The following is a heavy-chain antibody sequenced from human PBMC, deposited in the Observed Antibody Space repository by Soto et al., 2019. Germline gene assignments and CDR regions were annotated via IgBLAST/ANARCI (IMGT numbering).Heavy chain of an antibody. D-gene: IGHD3-10*01. CDR1: GGSISSSSYY. CDR2: IYYSGST. Sequence: SETLSLTCTVSGGSISSSSYYWGWIRQPPGKGLEWIGSIYYSGSTYYNPSLKSRVTISVDTSKNQFSLKLSSVTAADTAVYYCARQTSYYGSGSYPETLFDYWGQGTLVTVSS. J-gene: IGHJ4*02. V-gene: IGHV4-39*01. CDR3: ARQTSYYGSGSYPETLFDY.